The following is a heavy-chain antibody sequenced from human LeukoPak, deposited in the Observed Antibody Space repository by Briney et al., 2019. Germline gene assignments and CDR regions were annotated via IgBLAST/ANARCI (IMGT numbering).Heavy chain of an antibody. V-gene: IGHV4-34*01. CDR3: ARETVAGTYYFDY. D-gene: IGHD6-19*01. CDR2: INHSGST. Sequence: SETLSLTCAVYGGSFSGYYWSWIRQPPGKGLEWIGEINHSGSTNYNPSLKSRVTISVDTSKNQFSLKLSSVTAADTAVYYCARETVAGTYYFDYWGQGTLVTVSP. J-gene: IGHJ4*02. CDR1: GGSFSGYY.